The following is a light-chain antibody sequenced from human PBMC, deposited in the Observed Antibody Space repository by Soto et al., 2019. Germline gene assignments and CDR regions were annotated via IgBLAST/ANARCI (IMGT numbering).Light chain of an antibody. V-gene: IGKV1-39*01. CDR1: QSISNF. J-gene: IGKJ1*01. Sequence: DIQMTQSPSSLSASVGDRVTITCRASQSISNFLNWYQQKPGKAPNLLIYGASSLQSGVPSRFSGSGSGTDFTLTVSSVQPEDFATYYCQQSYSTPRTFGQGTKVEIK. CDR3: QQSYSTPRT. CDR2: GAS.